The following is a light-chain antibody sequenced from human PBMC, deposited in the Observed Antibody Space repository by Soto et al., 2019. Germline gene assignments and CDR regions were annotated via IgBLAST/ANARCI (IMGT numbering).Light chain of an antibody. J-gene: IGKJ4*01. Sequence: DIVLTQSPGTLSLSPGERATLSCRTSQSVRSNYLAWYQQKPGQAPRLLLYGASNRATGIPDRFSGSGSGTDFTLTISRLEPEDFAVYYCHQCDNSPLTLGGGTKVDIK. CDR1: QSVRSNY. V-gene: IGKV3-20*01. CDR2: GAS. CDR3: HQCDNSPLT.